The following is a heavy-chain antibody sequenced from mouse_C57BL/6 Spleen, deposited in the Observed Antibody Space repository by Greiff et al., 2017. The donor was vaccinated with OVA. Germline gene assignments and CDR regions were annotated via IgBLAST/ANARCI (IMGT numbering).Heavy chain of an antibody. V-gene: IGHV5-17*01. Sequence: EVQLVESGGGLVKPGGSLKLSCAASGFTFSDYGMHWVRQAPEKGLEWVAYISSGSSTIYYADTVKGRFTISRDNAKNTLFLQMTSLRSEDTAMYYGATTGTRGYYYAMDYWGQGTSVTVSS. D-gene: IGHD4-1*02. J-gene: IGHJ4*01. CDR3: ATTGTRGYYYAMDY. CDR1: GFTFSDYG. CDR2: ISSGSSTI.